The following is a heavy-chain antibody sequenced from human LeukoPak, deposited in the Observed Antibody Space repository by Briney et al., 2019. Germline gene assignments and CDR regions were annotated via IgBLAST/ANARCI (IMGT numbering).Heavy chain of an antibody. Sequence: AGGSLRLSCAASGFTFSSYWMSWVRQAPGRVLGWVANIKKDGSEKYYVDSVKGRFTISRDNAKNSLYLQMNSLRAEDTAVYYCARWDCSGGSCYSNYFDYWGQGTLVTVSS. D-gene: IGHD2-15*01. V-gene: IGHV3-7*03. CDR3: ARWDCSGGSCYSNYFDY. CDR1: GFTFSSYW. CDR2: IKKDGSEK. J-gene: IGHJ4*02.